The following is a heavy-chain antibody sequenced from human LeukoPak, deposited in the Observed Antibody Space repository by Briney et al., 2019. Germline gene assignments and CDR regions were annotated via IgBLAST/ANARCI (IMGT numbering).Heavy chain of an antibody. J-gene: IGHJ5*02. Sequence: ASVKVSCKASGYTFTGYYMHWVRQAPGQGLEWMGRINPNSGGTNYAQKFQGRVTMTRDTSISTAYMELSRLRSEDTAVYYCARAHLTGYYIWFDPWGQGTLVTVSS. CDR1: GYTFTGYY. CDR2: INPNSGGT. V-gene: IGHV1-2*06. D-gene: IGHD3-9*01. CDR3: ARAHLTGYYIWFDP.